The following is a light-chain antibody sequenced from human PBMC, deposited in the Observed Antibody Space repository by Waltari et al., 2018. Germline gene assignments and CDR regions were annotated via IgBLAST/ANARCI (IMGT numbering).Light chain of an antibody. Sequence: DIQLTQSPSFLSASVGDRVTITCRASQGMNNYLSWYQQKPGKAPELLIYTASTLQSGVAPRFSGSGSGTEFTLTITSLQPEDIATYYCQQFKNYPLTFGGGTKVEIK. J-gene: IGKJ4*01. CDR3: QQFKNYPLT. CDR1: QGMNNY. V-gene: IGKV1-9*01. CDR2: TAS.